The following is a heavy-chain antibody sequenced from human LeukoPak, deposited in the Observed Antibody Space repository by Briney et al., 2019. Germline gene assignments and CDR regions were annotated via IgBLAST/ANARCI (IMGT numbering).Heavy chain of an antibody. V-gene: IGHV1-8*01. J-gene: IGHJ3*02. Sequence: GASVTVSCKASGYTFTSYDINWVRQATGQGLEWMGWMNPHSGNTGYAQKFQGRDTMTRNTSISTAYMELSSLRSEDTAVYYCARGAYTIFGVVIIAFDICGQGTMVTVSS. CDR3: ARGAYTIFGVVIIAFDI. CDR1: GYTFTSYD. D-gene: IGHD3-3*01. CDR2: MNPHSGNT.